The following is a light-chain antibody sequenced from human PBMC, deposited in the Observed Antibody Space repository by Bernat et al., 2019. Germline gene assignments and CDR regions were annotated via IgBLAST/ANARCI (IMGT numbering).Light chain of an antibody. V-gene: IGKV3-20*01. J-gene: IGKJ5*01. CDR3: QQYGLSVGAPEIA. CDR1: QSMLSSS. Sequence: EIVLTQSPDTLSLSPGERATLSCRAGQSMLSSSLAWYQQSPGQAPRLLIYAASTTATGLPDRFSGTGSGADFSLTIRRLEPEDFAVYYCQQYGLSVGAPEIAFGQGTRVEIK. CDR2: AAS.